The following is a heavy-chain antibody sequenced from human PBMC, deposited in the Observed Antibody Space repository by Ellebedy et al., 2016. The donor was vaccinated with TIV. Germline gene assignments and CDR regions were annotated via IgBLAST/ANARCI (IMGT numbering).Heavy chain of an antibody. Sequence: GESLKISCAASGFTVSRNYLSWVRPAPGKGLDWVSVIYSGGATSYADSVKGRFTISRDNSKNTLYLQMNSLRVEDTAVYYCARKYIYGFDWGQGTLVTVSS. CDR3: ARKYIYGFD. J-gene: IGHJ4*02. CDR1: GFTVSRNY. D-gene: IGHD5-18*01. V-gene: IGHV3-66*01. CDR2: IYSGGAT.